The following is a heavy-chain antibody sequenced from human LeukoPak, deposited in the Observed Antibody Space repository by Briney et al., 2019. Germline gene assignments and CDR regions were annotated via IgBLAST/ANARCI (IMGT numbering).Heavy chain of an antibody. Sequence: PGGSLRLSCEASGFTVSSFEINWVRQAPGKGLEWVSYISSSGGTMDYADSVKGRFTVSRDNGKKLVHLQLNSLRAEDTAVYFCARDPYSGNYGAYYYYYMDVWGKGTTVTISS. J-gene: IGHJ6*03. D-gene: IGHD1-26*01. CDR2: ISSSGGTM. V-gene: IGHV3-48*03. CDR3: ARDPYSGNYGAYYYYYMDV. CDR1: GFTVSSFE.